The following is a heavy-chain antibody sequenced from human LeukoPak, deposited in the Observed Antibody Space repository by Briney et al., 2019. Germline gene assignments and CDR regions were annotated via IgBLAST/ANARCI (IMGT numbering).Heavy chain of an antibody. CDR3: ARDGEMATPISLYFDY. Sequence: GGSLRLSCAASGFTFSSYDMHWVRQAPGKGLEYVSAISSNGGSTYYANSVKGRFTISRDNSKNTLYLQMGSLRAEDMAVYYCARDGEMATPISLYFDYWGQGTLVTVSS. J-gene: IGHJ4*02. D-gene: IGHD5-24*01. CDR1: GFTFSSYD. CDR2: ISSNGGST. V-gene: IGHV3-64*01.